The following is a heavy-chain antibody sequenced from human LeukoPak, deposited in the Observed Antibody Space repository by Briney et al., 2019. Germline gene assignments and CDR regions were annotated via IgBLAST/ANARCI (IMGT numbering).Heavy chain of an antibody. CDR2: ISASGATT. J-gene: IGHJ4*02. V-gene: IGHV3-23*01. D-gene: IGHD5-18*01. Sequence: GGSLRLSCAASRFTFRNYVMTWVRQAPGKGLEWVSAISASGATTYYADSVKGRFTISRDNSKNTLYLQMNSLRAEDTAVYYCAKVARGYSYGPSVHWGQGTLVTVSS. CDR1: RFTFRNYV. CDR3: AKVARGYSYGPSVH.